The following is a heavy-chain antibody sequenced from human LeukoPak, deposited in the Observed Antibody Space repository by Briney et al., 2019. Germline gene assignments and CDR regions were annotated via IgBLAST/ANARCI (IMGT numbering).Heavy chain of an antibody. Sequence: SQTLSLTCAVSGGSISSVGYSWSWIRQPPGKGLERIGYIYHSGSTYYNPSLKSRVTISVDRSKNQFSLKLSSVTAADTAVYYCARGKQQLAGPYGMDVWGQGTTVTVSS. CDR1: GGSISSVGYS. CDR2: IYHSGST. CDR3: ARGKQQLAGPYGMDV. J-gene: IGHJ6*02. D-gene: IGHD6-13*01. V-gene: IGHV4-30-2*01.